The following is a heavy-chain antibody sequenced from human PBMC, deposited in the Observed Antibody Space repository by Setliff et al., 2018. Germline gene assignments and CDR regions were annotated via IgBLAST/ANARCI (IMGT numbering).Heavy chain of an antibody. CDR2: IYPGDSDT. J-gene: IGHJ6*02. D-gene: IGHD2-2*01. Sequence: GESLKISCKGSGYSFTFYWIGWVRQMPGKGLEWMGIIYPGDSDTRYSPSFQGQVTISADKSISTAYLQWSSLKASDTAMYYCARLVRDIVVVPAPGGDYYYYYGMDVWGQGTTVTVSS. CDR3: ARLVRDIVVVPAPGGDYYYYYGMDV. V-gene: IGHV5-51*01. CDR1: GYSFTFYW.